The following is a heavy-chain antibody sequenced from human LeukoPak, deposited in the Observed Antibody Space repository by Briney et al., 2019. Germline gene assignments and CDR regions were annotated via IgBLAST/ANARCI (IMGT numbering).Heavy chain of an antibody. D-gene: IGHD2-8*01. J-gene: IGHJ4*02. Sequence: GGSLRLSCAASGFTVSSNYMGWVRQAPGKGLEWVSVIYSGGSKYYADSVKGRFTISRDNSKNTLYLQMNSLRADDTAVYYCARDLFAYCTNGVCYDYWGQGTLVTVSS. CDR3: ARDLFAYCTNGVCYDY. V-gene: IGHV3-53*01. CDR1: GFTVSSNY. CDR2: IYSGGSK.